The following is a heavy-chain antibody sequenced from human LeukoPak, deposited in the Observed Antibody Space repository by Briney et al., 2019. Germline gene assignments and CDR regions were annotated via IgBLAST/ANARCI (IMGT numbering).Heavy chain of an antibody. CDR1: GGSISSGGYY. V-gene: IGHV4-31*03. Sequence: SETLSLTCTVSGGSISSGGYYWSWIRQHPGKGLEWIGYIYYSGSTYYNPSLKSRVTISVDTSKNQFSLKLSSVTAADTAVYYCARWAGVGSGSFDYWGQGTLVTVSS. J-gene: IGHJ4*02. CDR2: IYYSGST. D-gene: IGHD3-10*01. CDR3: ARWAGVGSGSFDY.